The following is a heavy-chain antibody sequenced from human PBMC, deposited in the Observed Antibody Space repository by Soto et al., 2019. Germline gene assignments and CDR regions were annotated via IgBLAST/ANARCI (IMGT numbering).Heavy chain of an antibody. D-gene: IGHD3-22*01. CDR3: AKDDTSGYYYIDY. V-gene: IGHV3-30*02. Sequence: GGSLRLSCAASGFIFSSHGMHWVRQAPGKGLEWVALIWYDGSQQYYADSVKGRYTISRDNSKNTLYLEMNSLRPEDTAVYYCAKDDTSGYYYIDYCGQGTLVTVSS. J-gene: IGHJ4*02. CDR1: GFIFSSHG. CDR2: IWYDGSQQ.